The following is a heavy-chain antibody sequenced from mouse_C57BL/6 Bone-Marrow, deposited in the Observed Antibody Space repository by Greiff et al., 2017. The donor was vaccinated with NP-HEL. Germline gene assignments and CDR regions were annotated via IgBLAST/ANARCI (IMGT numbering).Heavy chain of an antibody. CDR1: GFTFSSYT. CDR2: ISGGGGNT. J-gene: IGHJ2*01. Sequence: EVQGVESGGGLVKPGGSLKLSCAASGFTFSSYTMSWVRQTPEKRLEWVATISGGGGNTYYPDSVKGRFTISRDNAKNTLYLQMSSLRSEDTALYYCARHHYYGSSYVGYFDYWGQGTTLTVSS. D-gene: IGHD1-1*01. CDR3: ARHHYYGSSYVGYFDY. V-gene: IGHV5-9*01.